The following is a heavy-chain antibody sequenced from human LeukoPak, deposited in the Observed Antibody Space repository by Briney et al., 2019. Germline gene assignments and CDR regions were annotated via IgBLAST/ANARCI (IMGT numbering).Heavy chain of an antibody. CDR3: AVESSPNWFDP. CDR2: IIPIFGKA. V-gene: IGHV1-69*04. Sequence: SAKVSCKASGGTFSSYAISWVRQAPGQGLEWMGRIIPIFGKANCAQKFQGRVTITADKSTSTAYMELSSLRSEDTAVYYCAVESSPNWFDPWGQGTLVTVSS. J-gene: IGHJ5*02. D-gene: IGHD6-19*01. CDR1: GGTFSSYA.